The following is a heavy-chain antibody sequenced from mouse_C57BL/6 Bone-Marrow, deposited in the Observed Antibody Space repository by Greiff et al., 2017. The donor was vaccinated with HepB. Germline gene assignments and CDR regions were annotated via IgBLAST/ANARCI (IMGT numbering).Heavy chain of an antibody. D-gene: IGHD2-5*01. CDR1: GFSFNTYA. CDR2: IRSKSNNYAT. J-gene: IGHJ3*01. Sequence: EVQLVESGGGLVQPKGSLKLSCAASGFSFNTYAMNWVRQAPGKGLEWVARIRSKSNNYATYYADSVKDRFTISRDYSESMLYMQMNNLKTEDTAMYYCVRRRYSKGAWFAYWGQGTLVTVSA. CDR3: VRRRYSKGAWFAY. V-gene: IGHV10-1*01.